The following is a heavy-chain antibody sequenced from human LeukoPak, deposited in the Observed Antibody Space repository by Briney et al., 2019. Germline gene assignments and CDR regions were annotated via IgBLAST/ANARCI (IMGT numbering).Heavy chain of an antibody. CDR3: AKETRGSYSDY. CDR1: GFTFSSSG. J-gene: IGHJ4*02. Sequence: GGSLRLSCAASGFTFSSSGMHWVRQAPGKGLEWVAFIRYDGTSKYYADSVKGRFTISRDNSKNTVYLQMKSLRAEDTAVYYCAKETRGSYSDYCGQGTLVTVSS. V-gene: IGHV3-30*02. D-gene: IGHD1-26*01. CDR2: IRYDGTSK.